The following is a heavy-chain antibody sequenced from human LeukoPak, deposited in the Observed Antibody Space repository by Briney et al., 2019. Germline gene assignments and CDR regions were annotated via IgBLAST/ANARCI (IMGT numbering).Heavy chain of an antibody. CDR2: IIPVFGTA. CDR3: ARGPFKGYCGGDCYALRYYYYYMDV. V-gene: IGHV1-69*05. D-gene: IGHD2-21*02. CDR1: GGTFSSYA. J-gene: IGHJ6*03. Sequence: SVKVSCKASGGTFSSYAISWVRQAPGQGLEWMGGIIPVFGTANYAQKFQGRVTITTDESTSTAYMELSSLRSEDTAVYYCARGPFKGYCGGDCYALRYYYYYMDVWGKGTTVTVSS.